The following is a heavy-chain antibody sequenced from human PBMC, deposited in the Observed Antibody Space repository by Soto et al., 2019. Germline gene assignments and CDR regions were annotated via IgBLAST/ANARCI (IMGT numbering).Heavy chain of an antibody. D-gene: IGHD6-19*01. CDR2: ISSSGSTI. J-gene: IGHJ4*02. V-gene: IGHV3-48*03. CDR1: GFTFSSYE. CDR3: ARVTLAVASDY. Sequence: PRGSLTLSCAAYGFTFSSYEMNWVRQAPGKGLEWVSYISSSGSTIYYADSVKGRFTISRDNAKNSLYLQMNSQRAEDTAVYYCARVTLAVASDYWGQGTLVPVYS.